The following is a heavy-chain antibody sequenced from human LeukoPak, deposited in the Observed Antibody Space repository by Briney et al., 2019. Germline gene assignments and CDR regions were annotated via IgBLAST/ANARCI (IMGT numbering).Heavy chain of an antibody. V-gene: IGHV4-59*01. D-gene: IGHD5-24*01. Sequence: QASETLSLTCTVAGASISNFYWSWIRQPPGKGLEWIGYIHNSGSTNYNPSLKSRVTISLDTSKNHFSLKLSSVTAADTAVYFCARTRDGNSRYFDSWGQGTLVTVSS. CDR2: IHNSGST. J-gene: IGHJ4*02. CDR1: GASISNFY. CDR3: ARTRDGNSRYFDS.